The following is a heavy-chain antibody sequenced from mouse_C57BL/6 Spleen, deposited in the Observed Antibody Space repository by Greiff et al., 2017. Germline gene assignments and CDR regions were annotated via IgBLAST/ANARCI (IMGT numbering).Heavy chain of an antibody. J-gene: IGHJ2*01. CDR1: GYSITSDY. Sequence: DVQLQESGPGLAKPSQTLSLTCSVTGYSITSDYWNWIRKFPGNKLEYMGYISYGGSTYYNPSFKSRISITHDKSKNQYYLQLNSVTTEDTATYYCAKYYDYNYFDYWGQGTTLTVSS. CDR3: AKYYDYNYFDY. CDR2: ISYGGST. D-gene: IGHD2-4*01. V-gene: IGHV3-8*01.